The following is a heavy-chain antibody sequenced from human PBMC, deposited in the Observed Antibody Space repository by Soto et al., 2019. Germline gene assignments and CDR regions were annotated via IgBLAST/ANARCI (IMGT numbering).Heavy chain of an antibody. CDR2: INAGNGNT. CDR1: GYTFTSYA. V-gene: IGHV1-3*01. CDR3: ARGGSFGVCLGCPQLNYYYYGMDV. D-gene: IGHD2-21*02. Sequence: QVQLVQSGAEVKKPGASVKVSCKASGYTFTSYAMHWVRQAPGQRLEWMGWINAGNGNTKYSQKFQGRVTITRDTSASTAYMELSSLRSEDTAVYYCARGGSFGVCLGCPQLNYYYYGMDVWGQGTTVTVSS. J-gene: IGHJ6*02.